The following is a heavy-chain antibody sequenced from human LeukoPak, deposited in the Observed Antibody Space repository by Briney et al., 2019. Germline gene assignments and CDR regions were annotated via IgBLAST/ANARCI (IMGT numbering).Heavy chain of an antibody. CDR3: AKEGKLGLDY. D-gene: IGHD3-10*01. CDR2: ITGSGGST. J-gene: IGHJ4*02. V-gene: IGHV3-23*01. Sequence: GGSLRLSCAASGFTFSRYAMTWVRQAPGKGLEWVSGITGSGGSTTYADSVKGQFTISRDNSKNTLYLQMNSLRAEDTAVHYCAKEGKLGLDYWGQGTLVTVSS. CDR1: GFTFSRYA.